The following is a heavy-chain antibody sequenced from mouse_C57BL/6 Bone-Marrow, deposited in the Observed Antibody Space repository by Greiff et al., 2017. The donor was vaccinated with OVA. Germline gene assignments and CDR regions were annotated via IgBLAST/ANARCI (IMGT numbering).Heavy chain of an antibody. CDR2: ISSGSSTI. J-gene: IGHJ2*01. V-gene: IGHV5-17*01. CDR1: GFTFSDYG. D-gene: IGHD1-1*01. Sequence: EVKLMESGGGLVKPGGSLKLSCAASGFTFSDYGMHWVRQAPEKGLEWVAYISSGSSTIYYADTVKGRFTIARENAKNTLFLQMTSLRSEDTAMYYCARPGYYGSSPFDYWGQGTTLTVSS. CDR3: ARPGYYGSSPFDY.